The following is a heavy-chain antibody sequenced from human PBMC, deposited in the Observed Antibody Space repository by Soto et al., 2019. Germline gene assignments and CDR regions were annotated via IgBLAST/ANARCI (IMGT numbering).Heavy chain of an antibody. CDR3: ARERWLQSPLDY. CDR1: GFTFSSYG. D-gene: IGHD5-12*01. CDR2: IWYDGSNK. J-gene: IGHJ4*02. V-gene: IGHV3-33*01. Sequence: QVQLVESGGGVVQPGRSLRLSCAASGFTFSSYGMHWVRQAPGKGLEWVAVIWYDGSNKYYADSVKGRLTISRDNSKNTLYLQMNSLRAEDTAVYYCARERWLQSPLDYWGQGTLVTVSS.